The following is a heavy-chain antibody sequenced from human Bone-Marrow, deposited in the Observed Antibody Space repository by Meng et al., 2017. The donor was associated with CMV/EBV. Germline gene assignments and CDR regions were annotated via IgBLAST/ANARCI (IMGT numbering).Heavy chain of an antibody. V-gene: IGHV3-30*02. J-gene: IGHJ4*02. Sequence: GGSLRLSCAASGFTFSSYSMNWVRQAPGKGLEWVAFIRYDGSNKYYADSVKGRFTISRDNSKNTLYLQMNSLRAEDTAVYYCARDGCTSTSCYPHFDYWGQGTLVTVSS. CDR3: ARDGCTSTSCYPHFDY. D-gene: IGHD2-2*01. CDR2: IRYDGSNK. CDR1: GFTFSSYS.